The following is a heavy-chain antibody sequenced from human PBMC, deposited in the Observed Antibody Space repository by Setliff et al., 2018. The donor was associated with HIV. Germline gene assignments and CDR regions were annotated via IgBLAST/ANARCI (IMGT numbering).Heavy chain of an antibody. CDR2: SRNRVDSYNT. D-gene: IGHD3-10*01. V-gene: IGHV3-72*01. Sequence: PGGSLRLSCAASGFTFKAYCVDWVRQAPGKGLEWVARSRNRVDSYNTEYAASVKGRFTISRDESETSLYLQMDSLETDDTAVYYCVRDLAATNMVRGRLYHYYYMDVWGKGTTVTVSS. CDR3: VRDLAATNMVRGRLYHYYYMDV. J-gene: IGHJ6*03. CDR1: GFTFKAYC.